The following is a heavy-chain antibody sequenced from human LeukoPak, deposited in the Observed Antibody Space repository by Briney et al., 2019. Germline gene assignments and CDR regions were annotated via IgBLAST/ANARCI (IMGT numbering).Heavy chain of an antibody. CDR3: ARRYSSDY. CDR2: ISYDGSNK. J-gene: IGHJ4*02. Sequence: PGRSLRLSCAASGFTFSSYAMHWVRQAPGKGLEWVAVISYDGSNKYYADSVKGRFTISRDNSKNTLYLQMNSLRAEATAVYYCARRYSSDYWGQGTLVTVSS. CDR1: GFTFSSYA. D-gene: IGHD6-13*01. V-gene: IGHV3-30-3*01.